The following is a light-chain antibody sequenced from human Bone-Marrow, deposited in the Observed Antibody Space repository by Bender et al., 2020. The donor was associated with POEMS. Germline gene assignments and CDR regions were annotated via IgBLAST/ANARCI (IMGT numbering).Light chain of an antibody. Sequence: SYELTQPPSASVSPRHTARITCAGDALPKKYAYWYQQKSGQAPVLAIYEDSKRPSGIPERFPGSSSGTVATLTISGAQVEDEGEYYCYSTDSSGNRWVFGGGTKLTV. V-gene: IGLV3-10*01. CDR3: YSTDSSGNRWV. CDR2: EDS. J-gene: IGLJ3*02. CDR1: ALPKKY.